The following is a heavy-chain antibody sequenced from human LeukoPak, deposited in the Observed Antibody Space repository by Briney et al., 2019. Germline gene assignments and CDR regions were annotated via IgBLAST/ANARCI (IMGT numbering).Heavy chain of an antibody. CDR2: IYYSGST. CDR1: GGSISSSSYY. CDR3: ARSYSSSSRAPLV. Sequence: SETLSLTCTVSGGSISSSSYYWGWIRQPPGKGLEWIGSIYYSGSTYYNPSLKSRVTISVDTSKNQFSLKLSSVTAADTAVYYCARSYSSSSRAPLVWGQGTLVTVSS. V-gene: IGHV4-39*07. D-gene: IGHD6-6*01. J-gene: IGHJ4*02.